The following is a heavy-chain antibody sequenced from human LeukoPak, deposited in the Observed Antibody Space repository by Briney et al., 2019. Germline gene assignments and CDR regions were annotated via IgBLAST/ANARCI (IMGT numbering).Heavy chain of an antibody. D-gene: IGHD3-3*01. CDR1: GGSISSYY. CDR3: ARRLTYYDFWSGYYAGAFDI. CDR2: IYYSGST. J-gene: IGHJ3*02. Sequence: SETLSLTCTVSGGSISSYYWSWIRHPPGKGLEWIGYIYYSGSTNYNPSLKSRVTIPVDTPKNQFSLKLSSVTAADTAVYYCARRLTYYDFWSGYYAGAFDIWGQGTMVTVSS. V-gene: IGHV4-59*12.